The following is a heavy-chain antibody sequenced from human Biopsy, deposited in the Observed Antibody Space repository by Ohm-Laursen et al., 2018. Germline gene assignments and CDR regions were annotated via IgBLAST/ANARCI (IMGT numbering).Heavy chain of an antibody. CDR1: GVSIISYY. D-gene: IGHD3-3*01. CDR2: VYNGGMN. CDR3: DRTPRDSFWSGSYKRGLLFDP. J-gene: IGHJ5*02. Sequence: GTLSLTGSVSGVSIISYYWTWLWQPPGQGLEWIGHVYNGGMNNYNPSPKSRVTISKGTSKNQFSLQGNSVTARDTAAYHCDRTPRDSFWSGSYKRGLLFDPWAREPWSSSPQ. V-gene: IGHV4-59*01.